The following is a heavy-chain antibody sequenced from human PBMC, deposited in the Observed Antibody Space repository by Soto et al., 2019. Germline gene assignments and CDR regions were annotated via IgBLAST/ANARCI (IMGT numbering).Heavy chain of an antibody. CDR3: ARDPVRGDDYNFDL. V-gene: IGHV3-7*01. CDR2: IKPDGSAK. CDR1: GFIFGSSW. D-gene: IGHD3-10*01. Sequence: PGGSLRLSCAASGFIFGSSWMAWVRQAPGKGLEWVANIKPDGSAKNYVDSVKGRFTISRDNAKNSLYLEMDGLRDDDTAVYYCARDPVRGDDYNFDLWGRGPWSPSPQ. J-gene: IGHJ4*02.